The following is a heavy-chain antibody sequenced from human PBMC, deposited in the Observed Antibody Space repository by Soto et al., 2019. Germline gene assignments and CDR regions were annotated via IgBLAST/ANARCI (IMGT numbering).Heavy chain of an antibody. CDR1: GFTFSSYA. V-gene: IGHV3-30-3*01. Sequence: GSLRLSCAASGFTFSSYAMHWVRQAPGKGLEWVAVISYDGSNKYYADSVKGRFTISRDNSKNTLYLQMNSLRAEDTAVYYCARDMLRFLEWWGPFDPWGQGTLVTVSS. D-gene: IGHD3-3*01. CDR3: ARDMLRFLEWWGPFDP. J-gene: IGHJ5*02. CDR2: ISYDGSNK.